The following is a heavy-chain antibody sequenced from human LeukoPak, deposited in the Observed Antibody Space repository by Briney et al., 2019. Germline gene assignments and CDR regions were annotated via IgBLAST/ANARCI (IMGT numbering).Heavy chain of an antibody. CDR1: GGSVSSGSYY. V-gene: IGHV4-61*01. J-gene: IGHJ4*02. Sequence: SETLSLTCTVSGGSVSSGSYYWSWIRQPPGKGLEWIGYIYYSGSTNYNPSLKSRVTISVDTSKNQFSLKLSSVTAADTAVYYCARDSGGVDYWGQGHLVTVSS. D-gene: IGHD3-10*01. CDR2: IYYSGST. CDR3: ARDSGGVDY.